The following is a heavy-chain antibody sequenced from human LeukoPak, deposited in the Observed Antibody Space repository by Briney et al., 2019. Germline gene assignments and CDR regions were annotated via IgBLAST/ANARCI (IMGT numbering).Heavy chain of an antibody. CDR1: GFTLSSNW. CDR2: IKQDGSVK. Sequence: GGSLRLSCGASGFTLSSNWMTWVRQAPGRGLEWVASIKQDGSVKYYVDSVKGRFTISRDNARNPLSLQMNSLGVEDTAVYFCARWGQTSGYYYVDNWGQGTLVTVSS. D-gene: IGHD5-12*01. V-gene: IGHV3-7*01. J-gene: IGHJ4*02. CDR3: ARWGQTSGYYYVDN.